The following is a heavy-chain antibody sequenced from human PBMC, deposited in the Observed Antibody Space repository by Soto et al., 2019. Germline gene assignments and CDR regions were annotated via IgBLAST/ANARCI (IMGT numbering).Heavy chain of an antibody. Sequence: SETLSLTCTVSGGSISSYYWSWIRQPPGKGLEWIGYIYYSGSTNYNPSLKSRVTISVDTSKNQFSLKLSSVTAADTAVYYCARGTYDYGDYRGSMDVWGKGTTVTVSS. D-gene: IGHD4-17*01. CDR2: IYYSGST. V-gene: IGHV4-59*01. J-gene: IGHJ6*04. CDR3: ARGTYDYGDYRGSMDV. CDR1: GGSISSYY.